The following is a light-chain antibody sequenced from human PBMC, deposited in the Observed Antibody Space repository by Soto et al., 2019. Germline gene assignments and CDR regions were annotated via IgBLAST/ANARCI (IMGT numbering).Light chain of an antibody. CDR3: QTWGTGIRV. V-gene: IGLV4-69*01. CDR1: SRHSSYA. Sequence: QLVLTQSPSTSASLGASVELTCTLSSRHSSYAIAWHQQQPEKGPRYLMKLNSDGSHSKGDGIPDRFSGSSSGAERYLTISSLQSEDEADYYCQTWGTGIRVFGGGTQLTVL. J-gene: IGLJ2*01. CDR2: LNSDGSH.